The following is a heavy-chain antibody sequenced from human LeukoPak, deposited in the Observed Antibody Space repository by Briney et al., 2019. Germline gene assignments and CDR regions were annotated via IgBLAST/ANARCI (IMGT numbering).Heavy chain of an antibody. V-gene: IGHV1-69*05. CDR1: GGTFSSYA. J-gene: IGHJ2*01. D-gene: IGHD3-3*01. CDR3: ASITIFGVGPRSYWYFDL. Sequence: SVKVSCKASGGTFSSYAISWVRQAPGQGLEWMGGIIPIFGTANYAQKFQGRVTITTDESTSTAYMELSSLRSEDTAVYYCASITIFGVGPRSYWYFDLWGRGTLVTASS. CDR2: IIPIFGTA.